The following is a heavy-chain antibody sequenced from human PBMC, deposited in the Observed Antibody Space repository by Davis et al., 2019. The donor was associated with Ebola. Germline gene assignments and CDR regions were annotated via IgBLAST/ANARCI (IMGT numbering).Heavy chain of an antibody. CDR1: GGSFRGYF. CDR3: ARTTKPSISDSGLGYTYFDH. D-gene: IGHD1-1*01. J-gene: IGHJ5*02. Sequence: SETLSLTCAIYGGSFRGYFWSWIRQSPGKGLEWIGKVSHGGVSDYNPSLRSRVTISVDTSKNQFSLKMNPVTAADTAVYYCARTTKPSISDSGLGYTYFDHWSQGTLVTVSA. V-gene: IGHV4-34*01. CDR2: VSHGGVS.